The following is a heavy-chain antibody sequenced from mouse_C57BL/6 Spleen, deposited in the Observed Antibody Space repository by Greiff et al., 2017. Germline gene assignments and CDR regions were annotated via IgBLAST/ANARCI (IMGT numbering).Heavy chain of an antibody. V-gene: IGHV3-6*01. J-gene: IGHJ4*01. Sequence: VQLQQSGPGLVKPSQSLSLTCSVTGYSITSGYYWNWIRQFPGNKLEWMGYISYDGSNNYNPSLKNRISITRDTSKNQFFLKLNSVTTEDTATHYCARGRYGNYGNYAMDYWGQGTSVTVSS. CDR3: ARGRYGNYGNYAMDY. D-gene: IGHD2-1*01. CDR2: ISYDGSN. CDR1: GYSITSGYY.